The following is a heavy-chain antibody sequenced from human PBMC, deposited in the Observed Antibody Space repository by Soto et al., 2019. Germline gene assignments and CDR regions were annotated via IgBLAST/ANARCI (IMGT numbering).Heavy chain of an antibody. V-gene: IGHV3-23*01. CDR1: GFTFSSDA. Sequence: GGSLRLSCAASGFTFSSDAMAWVGQGPGKGLEWVSGVSASGLNTDYADPVKGRLYISRDNAKNSLFLQMNSLRAEDTAVYYCARGRGAAADYFDFWGQGTLVTVSS. CDR2: VSASGLNT. J-gene: IGHJ4*02. CDR3: ARGRGAAADYFDF. D-gene: IGHD6-13*01.